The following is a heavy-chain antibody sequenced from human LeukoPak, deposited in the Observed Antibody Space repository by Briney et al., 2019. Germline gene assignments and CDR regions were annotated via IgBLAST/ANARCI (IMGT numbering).Heavy chain of an antibody. D-gene: IGHD3-16*01. J-gene: IGHJ4*02. CDR2: ISGSGDIT. CDR3: AKVTGGDMITYGGVDY. V-gene: IGHV3-23*01. Sequence: PGGSLRLSCAASEFTFSAYWMHWVRQAPGKGLEWVSAISGSGDITYYADSVKGRFTISRDNSKDTLYLQMDSLRVEDTAVHYCAKVTGGDMITYGGVDYWGQGTLVTVSS. CDR1: EFTFSAYW.